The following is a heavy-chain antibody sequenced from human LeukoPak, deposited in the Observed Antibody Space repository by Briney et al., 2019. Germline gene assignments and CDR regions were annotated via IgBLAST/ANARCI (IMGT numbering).Heavy chain of an antibody. CDR1: GGSISSSSYY. Sequence: SETLSLTCTVSGGSISSSSYYWGWIRQPPGKGLEWIGCIYYSGSTYYNPSLKSRVTISVDTSKNQFSLKLSSVTAADTAVYYCARPRLCSGGSCYWFDPWGQGTLVTVSS. CDR2: IYYSGST. CDR3: ARPRLCSGGSCYWFDP. D-gene: IGHD2-15*01. V-gene: IGHV4-39*01. J-gene: IGHJ5*02.